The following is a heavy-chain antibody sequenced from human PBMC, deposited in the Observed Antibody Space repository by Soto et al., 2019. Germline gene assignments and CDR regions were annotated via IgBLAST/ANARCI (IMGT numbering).Heavy chain of an antibody. V-gene: IGHV1-2*04. CDR2: INPSSGGT. Sequence: GASVKVSCKASGYTFTGYYMHWVRQAPGQGLEWMGWINPSSGGTNYAQKFQGWVTMTRDTSISTAYMELSRLRSDDTAVYYCARDLSGSLFATLDYWGQGTLVTVSS. D-gene: IGHD3-10*01. CDR3: ARDLSGSLFATLDY. CDR1: GYTFTGYY. J-gene: IGHJ4*02.